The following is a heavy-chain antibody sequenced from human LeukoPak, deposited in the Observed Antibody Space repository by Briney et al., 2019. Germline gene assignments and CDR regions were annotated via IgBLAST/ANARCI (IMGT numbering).Heavy chain of an antibody. CDR2: IIPIFGTA. Sequence: ASVKVSCKASGGTFISYAISWVRQAPGQGLEWMGGIIPIFGTANYAQKFQGRVTITADESTSTAYMELSSLRSEDTAVYYCARVKRGYSGYHYFDYWGQGTLVTVSS. CDR3: ARVKRGYSGYHYFDY. D-gene: IGHD5-12*01. CDR1: GGTFISYA. J-gene: IGHJ4*02. V-gene: IGHV1-69*13.